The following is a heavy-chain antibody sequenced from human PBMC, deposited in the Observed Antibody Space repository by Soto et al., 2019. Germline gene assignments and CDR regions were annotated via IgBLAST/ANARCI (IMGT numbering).Heavy chain of an antibody. CDR1: GGSMSRFY. CDR2: IYYTALT. D-gene: IGHD1-26*01. CDR3: ARGGRYADY. Sequence: PAETLSLTCTVSGGSMSRFYWSWIRQSPGGGLEWIASIYYTALTNYNPSLKSRAIVSIDTSKNHFSLKLSSMTAADTAVYYCARGGRYADYWGQAPLVTVSS. V-gene: IGHV4-59*01. J-gene: IGHJ4*02.